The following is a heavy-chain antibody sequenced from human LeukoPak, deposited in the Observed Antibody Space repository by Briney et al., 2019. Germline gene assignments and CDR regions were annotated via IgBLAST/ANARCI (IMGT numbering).Heavy chain of an antibody. Sequence: PGGSLRLSCAASGFTFTNYWMHWVRQAPGMGLVWVSRLPPDELDIIYADSVKGRFTVSRDNAKNTVYLQMNNLRAEDTAVYFCARGGGLDVWGQGATVTVSS. CDR2: LPPDELDI. D-gene: IGHD3-16*01. CDR3: ARGGGLDV. J-gene: IGHJ6*02. V-gene: IGHV3-74*01. CDR1: GFTFTNYW.